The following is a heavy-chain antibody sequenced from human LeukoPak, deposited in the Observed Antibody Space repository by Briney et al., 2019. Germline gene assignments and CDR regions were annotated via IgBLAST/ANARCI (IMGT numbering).Heavy chain of an antibody. D-gene: IGHD3-22*01. V-gene: IGHV4-39*02. Sequence: SETLSLTCTVSGGSISISNYYWGWTRQPPGKGLEWFGSISYSGGSSYNPSLRSRVTISVDTSKNQCSLKLNSVTAADTAVYYCAREVEYYDSSGYRPHAFDIWGQGTVVTVSS. CDR1: GGSISISNYY. CDR3: AREVEYYDSSGYRPHAFDI. CDR2: ISYSGGS. J-gene: IGHJ3*02.